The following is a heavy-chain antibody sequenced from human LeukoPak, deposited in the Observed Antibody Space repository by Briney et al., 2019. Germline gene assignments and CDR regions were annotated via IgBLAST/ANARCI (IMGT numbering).Heavy chain of an antibody. CDR1: GGSFSGYY. Sequence: SETLSLTCAVYGGSFSGYYWSWIRQPPGKGLEWIGEINHSGSTNYNPSLKSRVTISVDTSKNQFSLKLSSVTAADTAVYYCARGRALSDSNIVVVVAATSLSDYWGQGTLVTVSS. CDR3: ARGRALSDSNIVVVVAATSLSDY. J-gene: IGHJ4*02. CDR2: INHSGST. D-gene: IGHD2-15*01. V-gene: IGHV4-34*01.